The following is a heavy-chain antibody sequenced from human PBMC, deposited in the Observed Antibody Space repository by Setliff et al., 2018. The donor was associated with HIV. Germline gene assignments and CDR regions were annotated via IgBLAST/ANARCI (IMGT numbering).Heavy chain of an antibody. J-gene: IGHJ5*02. Sequence: PSETLSLTCTVSGGSFSDYYRSWIRQPPGKGLEWIGYIYTSGSTNYNPSLKSRVTISVDTSKNQFSLKLSSLTAADTAVYYCASSSGWYGAAQFDPWGQGTLVTVSS. D-gene: IGHD6-19*01. CDR3: ASSSGWYGAAQFDP. CDR1: GGSFSDYY. V-gene: IGHV4-4*09. CDR2: IYTSGST.